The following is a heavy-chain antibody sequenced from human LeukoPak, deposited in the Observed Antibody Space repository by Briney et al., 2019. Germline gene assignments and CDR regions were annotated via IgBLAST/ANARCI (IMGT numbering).Heavy chain of an antibody. D-gene: IGHD1-26*01. J-gene: IGHJ3*02. CDR2: IYYSGSS. Sequence: KPPETLSLTCTVSGGSISSYYWTWIRQPPGKGLEWIGYIYYSGSSNYNPSLKSRVTISVDTSKNQFSLKLSSVTAADTAVYYCARVGSYLVYYDAFDIWGQGTMVTVSS. V-gene: IGHV4-59*01. CDR3: ARVGSYLVYYDAFDI. CDR1: GGSISSYY.